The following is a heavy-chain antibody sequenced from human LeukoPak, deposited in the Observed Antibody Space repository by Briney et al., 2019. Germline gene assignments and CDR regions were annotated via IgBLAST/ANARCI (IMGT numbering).Heavy chain of an antibody. CDR2: IIPILGIA. D-gene: IGHD3-22*01. Sequence: SVKVSCKASGDTFSSYAISWVRQAPGQGLEWMGRIIPILGIANYAQKFQGRVTITADKSTSTAYMELSSLRSEDTAVYYCARDIRYYYDSSGYYYYVWGQGTLVTVSS. CDR1: GDTFSSYA. J-gene: IGHJ4*02. V-gene: IGHV1-69*04. CDR3: ARDIRYYYDSSGYYYYV.